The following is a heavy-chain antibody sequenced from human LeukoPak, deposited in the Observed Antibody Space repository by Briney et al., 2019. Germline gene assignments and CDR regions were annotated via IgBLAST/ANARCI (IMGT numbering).Heavy chain of an antibody. J-gene: IGHJ4*02. CDR3: ARAGMITFGGIIVWD. D-gene: IGHD3-16*02. V-gene: IGHV4-59*01. CDR2: IYYSGST. CDR1: GDSISSYY. Sequence: PSETLSLTCTVSGDSISSYYWSWIRQPPGKGLEWIGYIYYSGSTSYNPSLKSRVTISVDTPKNQFSLKLSSVTAADTAVYYCARAGMITFGGIIVWDWGQGTLVTVSS.